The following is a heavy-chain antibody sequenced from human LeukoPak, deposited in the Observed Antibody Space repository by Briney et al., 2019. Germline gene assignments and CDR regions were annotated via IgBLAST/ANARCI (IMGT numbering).Heavy chain of an antibody. CDR3: ATFGEGAFDI. D-gene: IGHD3-10*01. V-gene: IGHV1-69*13. J-gene: IGHJ3*02. CDR2: IIPIFGTA. CDR1: GGTFSSYA. Sequence: ASVKVSCKASGGTFSSYAISWVRQAPGQGLEWMGGIIPIFGTANYAQKFQGRVTITADESTSTAYMELSSLRSEDTAVYYCATFGEGAFDIWGQGTMVTVSS.